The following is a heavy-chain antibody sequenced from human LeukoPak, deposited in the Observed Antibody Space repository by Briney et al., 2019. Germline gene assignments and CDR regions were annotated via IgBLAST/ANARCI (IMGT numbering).Heavy chain of an antibody. Sequence: GGSLRLSCAASGFTFSSYSMNWVRQAPGKGLEWVSSISSSSSYIYYADSVKGRFTISRDNAKNSLYLQMSSLRAEDTAVYYCARDFGSTSCGYWGQGTLVTVSS. CDR1: GFTFSSYS. V-gene: IGHV3-21*01. D-gene: IGHD2-2*01. CDR2: ISSSSSYI. J-gene: IGHJ4*02. CDR3: ARDFGSTSCGY.